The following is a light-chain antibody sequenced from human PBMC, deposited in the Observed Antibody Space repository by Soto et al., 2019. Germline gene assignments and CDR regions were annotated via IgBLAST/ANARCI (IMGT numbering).Light chain of an antibody. J-gene: IGLJ2*01. V-gene: IGLV6-57*04. CDR2: EDN. Sequence: NFMLTQPHSVSESPGKTVTISCTRSSGSIASNYVQWYQQRPGSAPTTVIYEDNQRPSGVPDRFSGSIDSSSKSASLTISGLKTEDEADYYCQSYDSSNRDVVFGGGTKVTVL. CDR1: SGSIASNY. CDR3: QSYDSSNRDVV.